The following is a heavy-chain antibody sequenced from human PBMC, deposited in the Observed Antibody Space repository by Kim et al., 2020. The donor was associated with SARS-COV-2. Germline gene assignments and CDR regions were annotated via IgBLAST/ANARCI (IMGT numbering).Heavy chain of an antibody. Sequence: ASVKVSCKASGYTFTSYAMNWVRQAPGQGLEWMGWINTNTGNPTYAQGFTGRFVFSLDTSVSTAYLQISSLKAEDTAVYYCARLIPSTIVVVPLLLTSSNWFDPWGQGTLVTVSS. CDR3: ARLIPSTIVVVPLLLTSSNWFDP. CDR2: INTNTGNP. D-gene: IGHD2-2*01. V-gene: IGHV7-4-1*02. J-gene: IGHJ5*02. CDR1: GYTFTSYA.